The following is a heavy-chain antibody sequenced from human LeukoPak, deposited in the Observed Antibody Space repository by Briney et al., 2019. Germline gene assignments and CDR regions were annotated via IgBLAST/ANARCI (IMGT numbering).Heavy chain of an antibody. CDR1: GFTFSTYW. V-gene: IGHV3-74*01. D-gene: IGHD2/OR15-2a*01. CDR2: INSDGRNT. CDR3: VKLSIIGVDY. J-gene: IGHJ4*02. Sequence: GGSLRLSCAASGFTFSTYWMHWVRQAPGKGLVGVSGINSDGRNTNYADSVKGRFNISRDNAKNTLYLQMNSLRAEDTAVYYCVKLSIIGVDYWGQGALVTVSS.